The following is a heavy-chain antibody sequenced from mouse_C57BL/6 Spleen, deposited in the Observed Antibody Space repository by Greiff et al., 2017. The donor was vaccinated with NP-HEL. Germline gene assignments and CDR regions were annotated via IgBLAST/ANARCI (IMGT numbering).Heavy chain of an antibody. CDR2: IYPSDSDP. D-gene: IGHD3-1*01. Sequence: VQLQQPGAELVRPGSSVKLSCKASGYTFTSYWMNWVKQRPIPGLEWIGNIYPSDSDPHYNQKFTDKATLTVDNSSSTAYLQLSSLTSEDSAVYYCARGGSLDYWGQGTTLTVSS. V-gene: IGHV1-52*01. J-gene: IGHJ2*01. CDR3: ARGGSLDY. CDR1: GYTFTSYW.